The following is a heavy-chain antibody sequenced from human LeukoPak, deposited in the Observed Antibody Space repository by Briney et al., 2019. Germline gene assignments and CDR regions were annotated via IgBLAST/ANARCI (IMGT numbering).Heavy chain of an antibody. D-gene: IGHD3-10*01. CDR2: IIPILGIA. V-gene: IGHV1-69*04. Sequence: ASVKVSCKASGGTFSSYAISWVRQAPGQGLEWMGRIIPILGIANYAQKFQGRVTITADKSTSTAYMELSSLRSEDTAVYYCARGNSLGEQNWFDPWGQGTLVTVSS. CDR3: ARGNSLGEQNWFDP. J-gene: IGHJ5*02. CDR1: GGTFSSYA.